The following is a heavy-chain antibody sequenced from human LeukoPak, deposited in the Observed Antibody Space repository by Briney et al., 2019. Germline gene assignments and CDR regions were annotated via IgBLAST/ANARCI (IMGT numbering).Heavy chain of an antibody. Sequence: SETLSLTCTVSGGSISSSSSYWGWIRQPPGKGLEWIGNMYYSGRTYYNPSRRSRLTLSLYTSKNQSSLKLSSVTDADTAVYYCWYSRGWYFHYWGQGTRVTVSS. CDR1: GGSISSSSSY. D-gene: IGHD6-19*01. J-gene: IGHJ4*02. V-gene: IGHV4-39*01. CDR3: WYSRGWYFHY. CDR2: MYYSGRT.